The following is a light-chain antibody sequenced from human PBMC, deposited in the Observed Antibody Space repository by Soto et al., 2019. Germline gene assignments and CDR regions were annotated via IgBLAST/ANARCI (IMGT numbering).Light chain of an antibody. Sequence: QSALTQPASVSGSPGQSITISCTGTSSDVGGYNYVSWYQQRPGKAPKLMIYDVSNRPSGVSNRFSGSKSGNTASLTISGLQAEDEADYYCSSYTSSSTLHYVSGTGTKVTVL. CDR2: DVS. CDR1: SSDVGGYNY. J-gene: IGLJ1*01. V-gene: IGLV2-14*01. CDR3: SSYTSSSTLHYV.